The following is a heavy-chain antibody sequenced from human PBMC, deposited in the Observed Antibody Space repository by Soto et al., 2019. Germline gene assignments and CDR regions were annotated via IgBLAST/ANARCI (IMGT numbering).Heavy chain of an antibody. CDR2: INANNGNT. Sequence: ASVKVSCKASGYTFTNYGISWVLQAPGQRLEWVGWINANNGNTNYAQKLQGSVTMTTDTSTSTAYLELSRLRSDDTAVYYYSTSRVYFSRAGFYSSPFEYCARGTLVIVSS. V-gene: IGHV1-18*01. J-gene: IGHJ4*02. CDR3: STSRVYFSRAGFYSSPFEY. D-gene: IGHD2-2*01. CDR1: GYTFTNYG.